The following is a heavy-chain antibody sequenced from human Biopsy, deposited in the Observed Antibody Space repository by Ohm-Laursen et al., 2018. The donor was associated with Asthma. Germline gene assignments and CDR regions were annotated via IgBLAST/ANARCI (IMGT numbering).Heavy chain of an antibody. CDR3: ARGYSGSDRIVYYYSGLEV. Sequence: SSVKVSCKASGDSFSNYAISWVRQAPGQGLEWMGGIIPIFGTPLYAQRFEGRVTITADESTSTAYMELSSLSSEDTAVYYCARGYSGSDRIVYYYSGLEVWGQGTTVTVSS. CDR2: IIPIFGTP. D-gene: IGHD5-12*01. J-gene: IGHJ6*02. CDR1: GDSFSNYA. V-gene: IGHV1-69*01.